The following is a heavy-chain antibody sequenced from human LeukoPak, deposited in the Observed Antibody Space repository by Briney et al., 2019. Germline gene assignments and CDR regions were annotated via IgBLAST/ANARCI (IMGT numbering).Heavy chain of an antibody. Sequence: SSVKVSCQSSGGTFSSYPISWVRQAPGQGLEWMGRIIPIRGIANYAQKFQGRVTLTADNYTSTAYMELSTLRSEDTAVYYCAREVANVDTAIVWGQGTLVTVSS. V-gene: IGHV1-69*04. J-gene: IGHJ4*02. CDR2: IIPIRGIA. CDR1: GGTFSSYP. CDR3: AREVANVDTAIV. D-gene: IGHD5-18*01.